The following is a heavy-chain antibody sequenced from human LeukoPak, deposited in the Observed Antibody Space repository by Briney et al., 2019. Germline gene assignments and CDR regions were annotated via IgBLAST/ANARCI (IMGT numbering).Heavy chain of an antibody. D-gene: IGHD3-10*01. V-gene: IGHV3-74*01. J-gene: IGHJ5*02. Sequence: GGSLRLSCAASGFTFSSYWMHWVRQAPGKGLVWVSRINSDGSSTSYADSVKGRFTNSRDNAKNTLYLQMNSLRAEDTAVYYCARDHLPITMVRGVILYNWFDPWGQGTLVTVSS. CDR1: GFTFSSYW. CDR2: INSDGSST. CDR3: ARDHLPITMVRGVILYNWFDP.